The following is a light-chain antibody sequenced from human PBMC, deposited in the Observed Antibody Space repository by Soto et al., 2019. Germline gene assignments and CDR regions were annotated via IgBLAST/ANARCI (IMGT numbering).Light chain of an antibody. V-gene: IGLV2-8*01. Sequence: QSALTQPPSASGSPGHSVTLSCTGTSSDVGGYNYVSWYQQHPGKAPKLIISEVNKRPSGVPDRFSGSKSGNTASLTVSGLQAEDGAYYYCSSNAGIRQWVFGGGTKLTVL. CDR3: SSNAGIRQWV. CDR2: EVN. CDR1: SSDVGGYNY. J-gene: IGLJ3*02.